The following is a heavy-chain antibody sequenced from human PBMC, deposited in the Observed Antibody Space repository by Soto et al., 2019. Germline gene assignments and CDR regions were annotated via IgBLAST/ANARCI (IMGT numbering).Heavy chain of an antibody. D-gene: IGHD4-17*01. V-gene: IGHV1-2*04. J-gene: IGHJ3*02. Sequence: GASVKVSCKASGYTFTGYYIPRVRQAPGQGLEWMGWINPNSGGTNYAQRFQGWVTMTRDTSISTAYMELSRLRSDDTAVYYCARGGRGYGDDAFDIWGQGTMVTVS. CDR3: ARGGRGYGDDAFDI. CDR1: GYTFTGYY. CDR2: INPNSGGT.